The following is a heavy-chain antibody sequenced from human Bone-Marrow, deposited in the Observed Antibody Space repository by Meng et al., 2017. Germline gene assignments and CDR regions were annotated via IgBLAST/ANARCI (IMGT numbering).Heavy chain of an antibody. CDR1: GGSISSDSYY. J-gene: IGHJ2*01. CDR2: IYTSGST. D-gene: IGHD3-9*01. V-gene: IGHV4-61*02. CDR3: ARGPNYYDILTGYRLGYFDL. Sequence: SETLSLTCTVSGGSISSDSYYWSWIRQPAGKGLEWIGRIYTSGSTNYNPSLKSRVTISVDTSKNQFSLKLSSVTAADTAVYYCARGPNYYDILTGYRLGYFDLWGRGTLVTVSS.